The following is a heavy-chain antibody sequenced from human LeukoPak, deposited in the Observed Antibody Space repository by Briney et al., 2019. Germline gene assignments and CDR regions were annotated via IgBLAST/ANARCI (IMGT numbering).Heavy chain of an antibody. V-gene: IGHV3-9*01. CDR3: AKAANWGSFDY. Sequence: GGSLRLSCAASGFTFDDYGMHWVRQAPGKGLEWVSGISWNSGSIGYADSVKGRFTISRDNAKKSLYLQMNSLRAEDTALYYCAKAANWGSFDYWGQGTLVTVSS. CDR2: ISWNSGSI. CDR1: GFTFDDYG. D-gene: IGHD7-27*01. J-gene: IGHJ4*02.